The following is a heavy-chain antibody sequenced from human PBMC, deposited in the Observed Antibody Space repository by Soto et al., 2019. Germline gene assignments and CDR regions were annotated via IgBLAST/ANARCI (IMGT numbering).Heavy chain of an antibody. D-gene: IGHD3-10*01. CDR2: IYYSGST. CDR1: GGSIGSYY. CDR3: ARVPGP. J-gene: IGHJ5*02. Sequence: SETLSLTCTVSGGSIGSYYWSWIRQPPGKGLEWIGYIYYSGSTNYNPSLKSRVTISVDTPKNRFSLKLTSVTAADTAVYYCARVPGPWGQGTLVTVSS. V-gene: IGHV4-59*12.